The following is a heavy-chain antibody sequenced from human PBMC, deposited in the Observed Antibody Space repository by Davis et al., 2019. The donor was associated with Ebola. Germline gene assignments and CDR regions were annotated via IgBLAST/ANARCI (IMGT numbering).Heavy chain of an antibody. Sequence: GESLKISCADSVITFSSYAMTWVRQAPGKGLEWVSAISGSGGSTYYADSVKGRFTISRDNSKNTLYLQMNNLRVDDTAVYYCAKDPGLYFWDVWGQGTSVTVSS. D-gene: IGHD2/OR15-2a*01. J-gene: IGHJ6*02. CDR1: VITFSSYA. CDR2: ISGSGGST. CDR3: AKDPGLYFWDV. V-gene: IGHV3-23*01.